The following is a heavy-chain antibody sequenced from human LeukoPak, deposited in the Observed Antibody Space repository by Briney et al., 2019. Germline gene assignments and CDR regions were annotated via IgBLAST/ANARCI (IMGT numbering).Heavy chain of an antibody. V-gene: IGHV1-69*13. CDR3: ARDVKLVGAPPRGSGY. D-gene: IGHD1-26*01. CDR1: GGTFSSYA. Sequence: ASVKVSCKASGGTFSSYAISWVRQAPGQGLEWMGGIIPIFGTANYAQKFQGRVTITADESTSTAYMELSSLRSEDTAVYYCARDVKLVGAPPRGSGYWGQGTLVTVSS. J-gene: IGHJ4*02. CDR2: IIPIFGTA.